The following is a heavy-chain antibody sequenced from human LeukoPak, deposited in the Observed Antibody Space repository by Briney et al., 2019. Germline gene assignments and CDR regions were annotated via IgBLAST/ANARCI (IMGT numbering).Heavy chain of an antibody. D-gene: IGHD6-6*01. V-gene: IGHV3-7*03. Sequence: GGSLRLSCAVSGFTFSGFWMSWSRQAPGKGLEWVASINSDGSEGYYADVVKGRFTISRDNAKNSLYLQINSLRAEDTAVYYCARSSYSSSSSVWGQGTMATVSS. CDR2: INSDGSEG. CDR1: GFTFSGFW. CDR3: ARSSYSSSSSV. J-gene: IGHJ3*01.